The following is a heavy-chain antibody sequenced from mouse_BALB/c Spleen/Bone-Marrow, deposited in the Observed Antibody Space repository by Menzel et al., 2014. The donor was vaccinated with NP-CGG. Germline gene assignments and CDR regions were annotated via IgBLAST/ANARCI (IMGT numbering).Heavy chain of an antibody. D-gene: IGHD2-14*01. V-gene: IGHV1S29*02. J-gene: IGHJ3*01. CDR1: GYTFPDYN. Sequence: EVKLMASGPELVQPGASVQISCKASGYTFPDYNMPWVKQRHGKSLAWIGYIYPYNGGTGYNQKFKSTATLTVDNSSSTAYMELRSLTSEDSAVYYGARGGDRYDDWFAYWGQGTLVTVSA. CDR2: IYPYNGGT. CDR3: ARGGDRYDDWFAY.